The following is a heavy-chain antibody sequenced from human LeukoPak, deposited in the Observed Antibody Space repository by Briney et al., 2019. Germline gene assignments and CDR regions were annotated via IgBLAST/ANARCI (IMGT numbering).Heavy chain of an antibody. Sequence: ASVKVSSKASGYTFTGYYMHWVRQAPGQGREWMGRSNPNTGGTNYAQKFQGRVTMTRDTSISTPYMELSRLRSDDTAVYYCARDRGSGSYTSDYYYYMDVWGKGTTVTVSS. V-gene: IGHV1-2*06. CDR1: GYTFTGYY. CDR3: ARDRGSGSYTSDYYYYMDV. J-gene: IGHJ6*03. CDR2: SNPNTGGT. D-gene: IGHD1-26*01.